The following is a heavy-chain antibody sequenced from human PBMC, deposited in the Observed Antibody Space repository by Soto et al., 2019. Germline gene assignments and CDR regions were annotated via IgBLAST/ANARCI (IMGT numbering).Heavy chain of an antibody. CDR2: ISSSTSYV. V-gene: IGHV3-21*01. D-gene: IGHD2-2*01. Sequence: GGSLRLSCAASGFTFSSYGMNWLRQAPGKGLEWVASISSSTSYVYYADSVKGRFSTSRDNAKNILYLEMYALRTEDTAVYYCARDPSEGRVGNWFESWGQGTLVTVSS. J-gene: IGHJ5*01. CDR1: GFTFSSYG. CDR3: ARDPSEGRVGNWFES.